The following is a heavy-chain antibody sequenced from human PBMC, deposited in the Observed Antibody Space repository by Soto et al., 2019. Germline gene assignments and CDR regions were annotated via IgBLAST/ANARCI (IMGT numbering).Heavy chain of an antibody. CDR2: IIPILDVA. Sequence: QVQLVQSGAEVKKPGSSVRVSCKASGDIFSNYTISWVRQAPGQGLEWMGRIIPILDVANYALRFQGRVTITADKSTSTVYMELSSLRSEDTAIYYCARVKTDSGSYEGDYYMDGWGKGNTVTVSS. D-gene: IGHD3-10*01. J-gene: IGHJ6*03. V-gene: IGHV1-69*02. CDR1: GDIFSNYT. CDR3: ARVKTDSGSYEGDYYMDG.